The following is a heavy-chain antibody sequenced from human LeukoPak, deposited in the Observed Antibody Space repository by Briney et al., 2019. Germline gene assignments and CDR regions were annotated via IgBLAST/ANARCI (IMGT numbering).Heavy chain of an antibody. CDR2: IYTSGST. Sequence: SETLSLTCTVSGSSISSYYWSWIRQPAGKGLEWIGRIYTSGSTNYNPSLKSRVTMSVDTSKNQSSLKLSSVTAADTAVYYCARGYYDSSGNWFDPWGQGTLVTVSS. J-gene: IGHJ5*02. CDR1: GSSISSYY. CDR3: ARGYYDSSGNWFDP. V-gene: IGHV4-4*07. D-gene: IGHD3-22*01.